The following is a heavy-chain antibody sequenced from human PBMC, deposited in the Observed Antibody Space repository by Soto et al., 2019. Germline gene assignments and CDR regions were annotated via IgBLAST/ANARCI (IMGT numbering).Heavy chain of an antibody. J-gene: IGHJ6*03. CDR2: IKQDGSEK. CDR3: ARDYYYYMDV. V-gene: IGHV3-7*01. Sequence: EVQLVESGGGLVQPGGSLRLSCAASGFTFSSYWRSWVRQAPGKGLEWVANIKQDGSEKYYVDSVKGRFTISRDNAKNSLYLQMNSLRAEDTAVYYCARDYYYYMDVWGKGTTVTVSS. CDR1: GFTFSSYW.